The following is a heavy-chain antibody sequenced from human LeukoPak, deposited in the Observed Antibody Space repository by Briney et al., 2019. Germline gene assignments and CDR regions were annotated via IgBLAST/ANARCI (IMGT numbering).Heavy chain of an antibody. CDR3: AKESEIDY. Sequence: GGSLRLSCSASAFSFSTYGRQRVPQAPGKGLEWVAFIRYDGSRKYYADSVKGRFTISKDNSKNTLYLQMNSLRADDTAVYYCAKESEIDYWGQGTLVTVSS. J-gene: IGHJ4*02. CDR1: AFSFSTYG. CDR2: IRYDGSRK. V-gene: IGHV3-30*02.